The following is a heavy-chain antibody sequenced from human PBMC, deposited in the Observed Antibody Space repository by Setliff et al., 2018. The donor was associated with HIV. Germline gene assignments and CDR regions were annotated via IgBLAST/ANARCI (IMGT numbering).Heavy chain of an antibody. V-gene: IGHV3-7*01. Sequence: GGSLRLSCAASGFTFSSYWMSWVRQAPGKGLEWVANIKQDGSEKYYVDSVEGRFTISRDNAKNSLYLQMNSLRAEDTAVYYCARDENWFYYYYYYGMDVWGQGTTVTVSS. CDR3: ARDENWFYYYYYYGMDV. J-gene: IGHJ6*02. CDR2: IKQDGSEK. CDR1: GFTFSSYW. D-gene: IGHD3-9*01.